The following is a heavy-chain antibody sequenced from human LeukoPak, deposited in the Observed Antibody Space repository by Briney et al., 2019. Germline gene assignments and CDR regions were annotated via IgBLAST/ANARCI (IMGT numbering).Heavy chain of an antibody. CDR1: GYTFTSYG. Sequence: ASVKVSCKASGYTFTSYGISWVRQAPGQGLEWMGWISAYNGNTNYAQKLQGRVTMTTDTSTSTAYMELRSLRSADTAVYYCAREGGSWWSSVNYWFDPWGQGTLVTVSS. CDR3: AREGGSWWSSVNYWFDP. CDR2: ISAYNGNT. V-gene: IGHV1-18*01. D-gene: IGHD6-13*01. J-gene: IGHJ5*02.